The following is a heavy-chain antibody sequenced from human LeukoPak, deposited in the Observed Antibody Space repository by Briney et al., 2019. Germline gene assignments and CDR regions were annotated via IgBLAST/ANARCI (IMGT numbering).Heavy chain of an antibody. J-gene: IGHJ4*02. CDR3: ARASIAVAAGLQY. D-gene: IGHD6-19*01. V-gene: IGHV3-21*01. Sequence: GGSLRLSCAASGFTFSSYSMNWVRQAPGKGLEWVSSISSTSSYIYYADSVKGRFTTSRDNAKNSMYLQMNSLRAEDTAVYYCARASIAVAAGLQYWGQGTLVTVSS. CDR2: ISSTSSYI. CDR1: GFTFSSYS.